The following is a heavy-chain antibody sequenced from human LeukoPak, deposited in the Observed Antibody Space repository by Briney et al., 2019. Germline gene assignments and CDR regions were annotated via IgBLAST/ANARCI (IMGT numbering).Heavy chain of an antibody. CDR1: GFTFSSYW. J-gene: IGHJ3*02. D-gene: IGHD3-16*02. V-gene: IGHV3-74*01. CDR2: INSDGSST. CDR3: AVTYYDYVWGSYRDPKAFDI. Sequence: GGSLRLSCAASGFTFSSYWMHWVRQAPGKGLVWVSRINSDGSSTSYADSVKGRFTISRDNAKNTLYLQMNSLRAEDTAVYYCAVTYYDYVWGSYRDPKAFDIWGQGTMVTVSS.